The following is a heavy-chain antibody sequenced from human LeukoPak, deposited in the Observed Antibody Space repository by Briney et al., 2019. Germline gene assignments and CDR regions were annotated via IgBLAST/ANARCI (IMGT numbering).Heavy chain of an antibody. V-gene: IGHV3-7*01. CDR2: INQDESAN. Sequence: QPGGSLRLSCAASGFTLSSYWMNWVRQAPGKGLEWVASINQDESANFYVDSVKGRFTISRDNTKNLLFLQMNSLRVEDTAVYYCAKLLRDVTIYDFWGHGDLVTVSS. CDR3: AKLLRDVTIYDF. D-gene: IGHD5-24*01. J-gene: IGHJ4*01. CDR1: GFTLSSYW.